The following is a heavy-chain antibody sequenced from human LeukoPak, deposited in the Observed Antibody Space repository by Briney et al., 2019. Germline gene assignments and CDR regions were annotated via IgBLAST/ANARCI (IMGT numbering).Heavy chain of an antibody. CDR3: ARVSGYSGTWYVDY. Sequence: GRSLRLSCVASGFTFKSYGMHRVRQAPGKGLEWAAIIWYDGSNKYYADFVKGRFTTSRDNSKNTLYLQMNSLRADDTAVYYCARVSGYSGTWYVDYWGQGALVTVSS. D-gene: IGHD6-13*01. CDR1: GFTFKSYG. J-gene: IGHJ4*02. CDR2: IWYDGSNK. V-gene: IGHV3-33*01.